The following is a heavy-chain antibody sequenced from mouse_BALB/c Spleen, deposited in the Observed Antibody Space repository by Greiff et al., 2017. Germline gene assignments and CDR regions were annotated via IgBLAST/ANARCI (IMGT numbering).Heavy chain of an antibody. CDR2: ISDGGSYT. Sequence: EVKVVESGGGLVKPGGSLKLSCAASGFTFSDYYMYWVRQTPEKRLEWVATISDGGSYTYYPDSVKGRFTISRDNAKNNLYLQMSSLKSEDTAMYYCAREGYDGYCPFAYWGQGTLVTVSA. CDR3: AREGYDGYCPFAY. CDR1: GFTFSDYY. J-gene: IGHJ3*01. V-gene: IGHV5-4*02. D-gene: IGHD2-3*01.